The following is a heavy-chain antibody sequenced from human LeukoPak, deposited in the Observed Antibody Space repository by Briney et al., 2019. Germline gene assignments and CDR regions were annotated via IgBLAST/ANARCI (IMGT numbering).Heavy chain of an antibody. D-gene: IGHD3-3*01. CDR2: INPNSGGT. J-gene: IGHJ4*02. CDR1: GYTFTGYY. Sequence: GASVKVSCKASGYTFTGYYMHWVRQAPGQGLEWMGWINPNSGGTNYAQKFQGWVTMTRDTSISTAYMELSRLRSDDTAVYYCARGPATKITIFGPQMGYFDYWGQGTLVTVSS. CDR3: ARGPATKITIFGPQMGYFDY. V-gene: IGHV1-2*04.